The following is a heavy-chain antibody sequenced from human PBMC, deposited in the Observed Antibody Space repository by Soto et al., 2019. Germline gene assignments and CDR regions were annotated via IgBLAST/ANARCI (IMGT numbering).Heavy chain of an antibody. CDR2: ITICVGGA. Sequence: WGSLRLSCVASEVTFASYDMDWVRQGPGKGLEWVSLITICVGGANYADSVKGRFTISRDNSKNTLYLQMNSLRAEDTAIYHCVKEGREWLSRGSFDRWGRGNMVIV. CDR1: EVTFASYD. J-gene: IGHJ3*01. D-gene: IGHD2-8*01. V-gene: IGHV3-23*01. CDR3: VKEGREWLSRGSFDR.